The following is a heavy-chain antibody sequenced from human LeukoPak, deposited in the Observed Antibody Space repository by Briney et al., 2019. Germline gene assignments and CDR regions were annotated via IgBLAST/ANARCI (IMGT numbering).Heavy chain of an antibody. CDR1: GYRFTSYW. CDR2: IYPGDSDT. V-gene: IGHV5-51*01. J-gene: IGHJ5*02. Sequence: GESLKISCKGSGYRFTSYWIGWVRQMPGKGLEWMGIIYPGDSDTRYSPPFQGQVTISAEESISTAYLQWSSLKASDTAMYYCARLSDASPYWFDPWGQGTLVTVSS. CDR3: ARLSDASPYWFDP.